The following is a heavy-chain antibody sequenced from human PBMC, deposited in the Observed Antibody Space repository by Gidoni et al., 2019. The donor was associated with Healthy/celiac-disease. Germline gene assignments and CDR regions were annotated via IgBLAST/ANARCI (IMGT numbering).Heavy chain of an antibody. V-gene: IGHV4-4*02. CDR2: IYHSGST. CDR1: GGSISSSSW. CDR3: ARGIQWELLTRIYYFDY. D-gene: IGHD1-26*01. J-gene: IGHJ4*02. Sequence: QVQLQESGPGLVKPSGTLSLTCAVSGGSISSSSWWSWVRQPPGKGLEWIGEIYHSGSTNYNPSLKSRVTISVDKSTNQFSLKLSSVTAADTAVYYCARGIQWELLTRIYYFDYWGQGTLVTVSS.